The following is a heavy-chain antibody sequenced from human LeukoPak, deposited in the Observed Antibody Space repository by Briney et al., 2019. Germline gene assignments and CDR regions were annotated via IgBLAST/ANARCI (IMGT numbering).Heavy chain of an antibody. CDR3: ARLRITGTTTDFDY. V-gene: IGHV4-61*02. CDR1: GGSISGGGYY. J-gene: IGHJ4*02. CDR2: IYTSGNT. D-gene: IGHD1-20*01. Sequence: SQTLSLTCTVSGGSISGGGYYWSWIRQPAGKGLEWIGRIYTSGNTNYNPSLKSRATISVDTSKNQFSLELSSVTAADTAVYYCARLRITGTTTDFDYWGQGTLVTVSS.